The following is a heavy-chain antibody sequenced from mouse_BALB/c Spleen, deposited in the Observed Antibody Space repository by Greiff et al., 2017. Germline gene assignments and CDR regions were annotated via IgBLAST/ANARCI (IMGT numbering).Heavy chain of an antibody. CDR3: ARDYYGSSYALDY. Sequence: EVKLQESGGGLVQPGGSRKLSCAASGFTFSSFGMHWVRQAPEKGLEWVAYISSGSSTIYYADTVKGRFTISRDNPKNTLFLQMTSLRSEDTAMYYCARDYYGSSYALDYWGQGTSVTVSS. J-gene: IGHJ4*01. D-gene: IGHD1-1*01. CDR1: GFTFSSFG. CDR2: ISSGSSTI. V-gene: IGHV5-17*02.